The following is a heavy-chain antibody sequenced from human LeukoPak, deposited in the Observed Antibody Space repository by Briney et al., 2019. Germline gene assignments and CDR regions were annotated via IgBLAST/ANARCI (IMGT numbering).Heavy chain of an antibody. J-gene: IGHJ4*02. V-gene: IGHV1-3*01. D-gene: IGHD2-15*01. Sequence: ASVTVSCKASGYTFTSYAMHWVRQAPGQRLEWMGWINAGNGNTKYSQKFQGRVTITRDTSASTAYMELSSLRSEDTAVYYCARVRAIVVVAAPDYWGQGTLVTVSS. CDR1: GYTFTSYA. CDR2: INAGNGNT. CDR3: ARVRAIVVVAAPDY.